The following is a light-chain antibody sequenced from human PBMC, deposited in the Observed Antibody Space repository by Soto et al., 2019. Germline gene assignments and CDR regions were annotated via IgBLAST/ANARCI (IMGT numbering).Light chain of an antibody. CDR3: RTWGIGIPV. CDR2: LNSDGSH. Sequence: QPVLTQSPSASASLGASVKLTCTPSSGHSSYAIAWHQQQPEKGPRYLMKLNSDGSHSKGDGIPDRFSGSSPGAERYLTISSLRSGDEADYYCRTWGIGIPVFGGGTQLTVL. CDR1: SGHSSYA. V-gene: IGLV4-69*01. J-gene: IGLJ7*01.